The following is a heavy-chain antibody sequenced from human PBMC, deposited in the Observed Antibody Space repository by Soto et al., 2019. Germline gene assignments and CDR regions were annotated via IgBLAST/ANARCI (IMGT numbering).Heavy chain of an antibody. CDR2: INFDGSTT. Sequence: EVQLVESGGGLVQPGGSLRLSCAASGFTFRSYWMHWVRRGPGKGLVWVSRINFDGSTTHYADSVKGRFTISRDNAKNTLYLQMNSLRAEDTAVYYCVRDRGAYNGIYDYWGQGNLVTVSS. V-gene: IGHV3-74*01. D-gene: IGHD2-15*01. J-gene: IGHJ4*02. CDR1: GFTFRSYW. CDR3: VRDRGAYNGIYDY.